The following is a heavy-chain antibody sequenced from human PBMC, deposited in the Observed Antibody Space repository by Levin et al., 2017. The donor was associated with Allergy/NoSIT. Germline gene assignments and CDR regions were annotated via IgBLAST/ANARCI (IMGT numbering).Heavy chain of an antibody. Sequence: PGGSLRLSCAASGFTFSSYGMHWVRQAPGKGLEWVAVISYDGSNKYYADSVKGRFTISRDNSKNTLYLQMNSLRAEDTAVYYCAKGRSGYYYEGVDYWGQGTLVTVSS. CDR2: ISYDGSNK. D-gene: IGHD3-22*01. CDR1: GFTFSSYG. J-gene: IGHJ4*02. V-gene: IGHV3-30*18. CDR3: AKGRSGYYYEGVDY.